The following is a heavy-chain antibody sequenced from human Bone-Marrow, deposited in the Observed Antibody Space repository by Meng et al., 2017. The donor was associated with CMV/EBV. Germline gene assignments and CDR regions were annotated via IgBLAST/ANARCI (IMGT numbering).Heavy chain of an antibody. D-gene: IGHD2-21*01. J-gene: IGHJ6*02. V-gene: IGHV4-4*02. CDR2: IYHSGST. CDR3: ARDCGGDCYPLYYYGMDV. CDR1: GGSISSSNW. Sequence: SETLSLTCAVSGGSISSSNWWSWVRQPPGKGLEWIGEIYHSGSTNYNPSLKSRVTISVDTSKNQFSLKLSSVTAADTAVYYCARDCGGDCYPLYYYGMDVWGQGTTVTVSS.